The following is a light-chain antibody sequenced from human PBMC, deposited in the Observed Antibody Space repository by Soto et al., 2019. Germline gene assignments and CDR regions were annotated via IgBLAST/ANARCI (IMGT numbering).Light chain of an antibody. V-gene: IGKV3-20*01. Sequence: ELVLTQSPGSLSLSPGERATLSCKTSQSSGSNFVAWYQQKPGQPPRLLIYAAANRATGIPDRFSGSGSGTDFTLTISSLEPEDFAVYYCQLYGNWWPFGQGTKVDIK. CDR2: AAA. CDR1: QSSGSNF. CDR3: QLYGNWWP. J-gene: IGKJ1*01.